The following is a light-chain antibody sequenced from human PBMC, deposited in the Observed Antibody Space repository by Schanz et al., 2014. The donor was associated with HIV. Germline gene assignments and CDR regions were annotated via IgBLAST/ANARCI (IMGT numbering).Light chain of an antibody. J-gene: IGKJ4*01. CDR3: QQYYSTPLA. CDR1: QNILYSSDNKNY. V-gene: IGKV4-1*01. Sequence: DIVMTQSPDSLAVSLGEKATIHCKSSQNILYSSDNKNYLAWYQQKAGQPPKLLIYWASTRESGVPDRFSGSGSGTDFTLTISSLQAEDVAVYYCQQYYSTPLAFGGGTKVEIK. CDR2: WAS.